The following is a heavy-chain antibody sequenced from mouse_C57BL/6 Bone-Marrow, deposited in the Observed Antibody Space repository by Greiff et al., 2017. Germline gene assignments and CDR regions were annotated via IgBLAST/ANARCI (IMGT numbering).Heavy chain of an antibody. CDR3: ARGDYDYDGFAY. Sequence: QVQLQQSGPELVKPGASVKISCKASGYSFTSYGISWVKQRTGQGLEWIGEIYPRSGNTYYNEKFKGKATLTADKSSSTAYMELRSLTSEDSAVYFCARGDYDYDGFAYWGQGTLVTVSA. CDR2: IYPRSGNT. V-gene: IGHV1-81*01. CDR1: GYSFTSYG. J-gene: IGHJ3*01. D-gene: IGHD2-4*01.